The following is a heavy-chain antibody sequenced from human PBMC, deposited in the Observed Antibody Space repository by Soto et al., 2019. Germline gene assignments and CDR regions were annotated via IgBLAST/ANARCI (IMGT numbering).Heavy chain of an antibody. CDR1: GFSFSSYS. CDR3: ATMNGYFEY. J-gene: IGHJ4*02. V-gene: IGHV3-23*01. CDR2: ITATGDRT. Sequence: GGSLRLSCADSGFSFSSYSMSWVRQTPGKGLEWVAAITATGDRTYYADSVTGRFTISRDNSKKTHYLQMTSLRAEDTAMYYCATMNGYFEYWGQGTPGTAPQ. D-gene: IGHD3-22*01.